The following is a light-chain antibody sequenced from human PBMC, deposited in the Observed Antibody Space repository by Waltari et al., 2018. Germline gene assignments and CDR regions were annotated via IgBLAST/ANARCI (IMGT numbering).Light chain of an antibody. CDR1: SSDVDSHNY. CDR3: ASFVGSDNWV. Sequence: QSALTQPPSASGSPGQSVTISCTGNSSDVDSHNYVPWYQQNPGKTHKLIIFEVNTLPSGVPDRFSGTKSGNTASLTGSGLQTDDEADYYCASFVGSDNWVFGGGTKLTVL. CDR2: EVN. V-gene: IGLV2-8*01. J-gene: IGLJ3*02.